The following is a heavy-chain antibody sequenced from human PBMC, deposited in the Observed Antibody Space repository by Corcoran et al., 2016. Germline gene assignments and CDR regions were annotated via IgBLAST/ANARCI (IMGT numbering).Heavy chain of an antibody. CDR1: GGSFSGDY. D-gene: IGHD4-17*01. CDR2: INHGGST. Sequence: QVQLQQWGAGLLKPSETLFLTCAVYGGSFSGDYWSWIRQPPGKGLEWIGEINHGGSTNYNPSLKSRVTISVDTSKNQVSLKLSSVTAADTAVYYCARGTVTRIYYYYGMDVWGQGTTVTVSS. CDR3: ARGTVTRIYYYYGMDV. J-gene: IGHJ6*02. V-gene: IGHV4-34*01.